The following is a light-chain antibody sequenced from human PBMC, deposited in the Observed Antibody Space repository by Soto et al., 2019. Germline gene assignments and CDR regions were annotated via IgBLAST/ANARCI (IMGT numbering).Light chain of an antibody. J-gene: IGLJ1*01. CDR3: SSKTSSSSPFV. V-gene: IGLV2-14*01. CDR2: EVS. Sequence: QSALTQPASVSGSPGQSITISCTGTSSDLAIYNYVSWYKHHPGQAPQLMIYEVSNRPSGVSNRFSGSKSGNTASLTISGLQADDEGDYYCSSKTSSSSPFVFGTGTKVTVL. CDR1: SSDLAIYNY.